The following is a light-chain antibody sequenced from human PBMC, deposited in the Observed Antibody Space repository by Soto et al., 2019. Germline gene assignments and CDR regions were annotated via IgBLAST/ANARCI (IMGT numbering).Light chain of an antibody. J-gene: IGLJ1*01. CDR1: SRDVGGYNY. CDR2: DVS. Sequence: QSALTKPASVSGSPGQSITISCTGTSRDVGGYNYVSWYQQHPGKAPKLMIYDVSNRPSGVSNRFSGSKSGNTASLTISGLQAEDEADYYCSSYTSSSLYVFGTGTKLTVL. V-gene: IGLV2-14*01. CDR3: SSYTSSSLYV.